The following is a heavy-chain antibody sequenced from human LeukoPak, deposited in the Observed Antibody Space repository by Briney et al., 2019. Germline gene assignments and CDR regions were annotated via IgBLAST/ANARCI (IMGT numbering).Heavy chain of an antibody. CDR2: INPNSGGT. CDR3: ARAPGGIAVAGQTTYYYYGMDV. Sequence: ASVKVSCKASGYTFTGYYMHWVRQAPGQGLEWMGWINPNSGGTNYAQKFQGRVTMTRDTSISTAYMELSRLRSDDTAVYYCARAPGGIAVAGQTTYYYYGMDVCGQGTTVTVSS. J-gene: IGHJ6*02. V-gene: IGHV1-2*02. D-gene: IGHD6-19*01. CDR1: GYTFTGYY.